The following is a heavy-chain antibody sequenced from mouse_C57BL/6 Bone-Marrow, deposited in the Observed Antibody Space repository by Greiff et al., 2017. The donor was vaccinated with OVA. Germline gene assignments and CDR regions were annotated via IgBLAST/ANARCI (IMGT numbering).Heavy chain of an antibody. Sequence: EVKLMESGGGLVQPGGSMKLSCVASGFTFSNYWMNWVRQSPEKGLEWVAQIRLKSDNYATHYAESVKGRFTISRDDSKSSVYLQMNNLRAEDTGIYYCTMRETGTDWFAYWGQGTLVTVSA. J-gene: IGHJ3*01. CDR3: TMRETGTDWFAY. CDR2: IRLKSDNYAT. D-gene: IGHD4-1*01. V-gene: IGHV6-3*01. CDR1: GFTFSNYW.